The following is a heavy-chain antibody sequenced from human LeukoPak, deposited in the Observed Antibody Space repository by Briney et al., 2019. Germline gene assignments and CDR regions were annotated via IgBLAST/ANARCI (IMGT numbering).Heavy chain of an antibody. CDR2: IIPIFGTA. CDR1: GGTFSSYA. V-gene: IGHV1-69*13. CDR3: ASTTEYCSSTSCYVPADY. D-gene: IGHD2-2*01. J-gene: IGHJ4*02. Sequence: ASVKVSCKASGGTFSSYAISWVRQAPGQGLEWMGGIIPIFGTANYAQKFQGRVTITADESTSTAYMELSSLRSEDTAVYYCASTTEYCSSTSCYVPADYWGQGTLVTVSS.